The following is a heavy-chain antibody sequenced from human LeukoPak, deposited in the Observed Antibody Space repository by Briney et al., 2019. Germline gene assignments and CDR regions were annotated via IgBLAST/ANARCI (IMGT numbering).Heavy chain of an antibody. CDR3: ARGSEWELRYLDY. CDR2: INPNSGGT. Sequence: GASVKVSCKASGYTFTGYYMHWVRQAPGQGPEWMGWINPNSGGTNYAQKFQGRVTMTRDTSISTAYMELSRLRSDDTAVYYCARGSEWELRYLDYWGQGTPVTVPS. CDR1: GYTFTGYY. V-gene: IGHV1-2*02. D-gene: IGHD1-26*01. J-gene: IGHJ4*02.